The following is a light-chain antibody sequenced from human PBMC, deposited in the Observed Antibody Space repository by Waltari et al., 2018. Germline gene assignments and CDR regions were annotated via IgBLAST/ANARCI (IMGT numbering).Light chain of an antibody. CDR1: QGINNF. CDR2: DAS. CDR3: QQHYSLPIT. Sequence: DIQMTQSHSSLSASVGDRVTITCQASQGINNFLNWYQQRPGKAPYLLIYDASNLETGVPSRFSGSGSGTDFTFTISGVQPEDIATYYCQQHYSLPITFGQGTRLEIK. V-gene: IGKV1-33*01. J-gene: IGKJ5*01.